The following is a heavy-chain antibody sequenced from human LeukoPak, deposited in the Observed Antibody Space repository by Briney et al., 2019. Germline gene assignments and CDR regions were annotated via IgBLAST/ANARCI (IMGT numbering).Heavy chain of an antibody. Sequence: GASVKVSCKASGYTLTGYYLHWVRQAPGQGLEWMGWINPNTGATHSAQKFQGRITMTRDTPISTAYMDLSRLRSDDTAVYYCARERVGSGWPRPYYFEVWGQGTLVTVSS. D-gene: IGHD6-19*01. CDR1: GYTLTGYY. J-gene: IGHJ4*02. CDR3: ARERVGSGWPRPYYFEV. V-gene: IGHV1-2*02. CDR2: INPNTGAT.